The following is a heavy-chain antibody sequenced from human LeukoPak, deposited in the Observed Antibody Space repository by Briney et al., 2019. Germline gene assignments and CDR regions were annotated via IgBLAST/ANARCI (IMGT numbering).Heavy chain of an antibody. J-gene: IGHJ4*02. V-gene: IGHV1-8*01. CDR2: MNPNSGNT. D-gene: IGHD5-24*01. CDR3: ARLVGMATIAPPDAHSY. Sequence: GASVKVSCKASGYTFTSYDINWVRQATGQGLEWMGWMNPNSGNTGYAQKFQGRVTMTRNTSISTAYMELSSLRSEDTAVYYCARLVGMATIAPPDAHSYWGQGTLVTVSS. CDR1: GYTFTSYD.